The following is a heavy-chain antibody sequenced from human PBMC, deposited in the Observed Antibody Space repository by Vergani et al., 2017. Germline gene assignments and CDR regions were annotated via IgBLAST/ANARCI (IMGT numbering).Heavy chain of an antibody. CDR2: VKWNGDSS. CDR3: ARRGSGNTYYFDY. D-gene: IGHD3-10*01. CDR1: GFTFGDYD. J-gene: IGHJ4*02. V-gene: IGHV3-20*04. Sequence: EVQLVESGGGVVRPGGSLRLSCAASGFTFGDYDMNWVRQAPGKGLEGVSRVKWNGDSSVYADSVKSRFTISRDNAKNSLYLQMTSLRAEDTAFYYCARRGSGNTYYFDYWGQGALVTVSS.